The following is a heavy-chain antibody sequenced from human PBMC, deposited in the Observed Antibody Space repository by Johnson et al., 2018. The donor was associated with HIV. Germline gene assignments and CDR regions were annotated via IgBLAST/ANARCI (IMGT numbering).Heavy chain of an antibody. D-gene: IGHD5-24*01. J-gene: IGHJ3*02. CDR2: ISYDGSNK. V-gene: IGHV3-30-3*01. Sequence: QVQLVESGGGVVQPGRSLRLSCAASGFTFSSYAMHWVRQAPGKGLEWVAVISYDGSNKYYADSVKGRFTISRDNSKNTLYLQMNSLRAEDTAGYYCAREMATIRGYAVDIWGQGTMVTVSS. CDR3: AREMATIRGYAVDI. CDR1: GFTFSSYA.